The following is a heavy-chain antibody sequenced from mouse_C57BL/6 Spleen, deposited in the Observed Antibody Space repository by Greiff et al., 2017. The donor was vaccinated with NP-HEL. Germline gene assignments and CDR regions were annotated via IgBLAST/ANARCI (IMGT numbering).Heavy chain of an antibody. CDR3: ARRLVYYGSSYDY. Sequence: QVQLQQSGAELVRPGSSVKLSCKASGYTFTSYWMDWVKQRPGQGLEWIGNIYPSDSETHYNQKFKDKATLTVDKSSSTAYMQLSSLTSEDSAVYYCARRLVYYGSSYDYWGQGTTLTVSS. D-gene: IGHD1-1*01. CDR2: IYPSDSET. CDR1: GYTFTSYW. J-gene: IGHJ2*01. V-gene: IGHV1-61*01.